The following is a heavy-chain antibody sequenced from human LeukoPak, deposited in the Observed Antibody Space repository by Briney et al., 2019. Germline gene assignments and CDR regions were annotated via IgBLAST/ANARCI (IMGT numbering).Heavy chain of an antibody. J-gene: IGHJ4*02. V-gene: IGHV3-23*01. CDR2: ISGRGGST. CDR3: AKDLSYYYDSSGYHYFDY. Sequence: PGGSLRLSCAASGFTLSSYAMSWVRQAPGKGLEWVSAISGRGGSTYYADSVKGRFTLSRENSKNTLYLQMNSLRAEDTAVYYCAKDLSYYYDSSGYHYFDYWGQGTLVTVSS. D-gene: IGHD3-22*01. CDR1: GFTLSSYA.